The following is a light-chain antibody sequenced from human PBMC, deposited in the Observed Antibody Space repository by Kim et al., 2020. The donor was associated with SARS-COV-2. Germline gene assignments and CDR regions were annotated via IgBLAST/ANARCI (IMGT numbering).Light chain of an antibody. CDR3: SSRDSSGSRVV. Sequence: SSELTQDPAVSVALAQTVRITCQGVSLRSYYASWYQQKPGQAPVLVIYGKNTRPSGIPDHFSGSSSGNTASLTITGAQADDEAVYYCSSRDSSGSRVVFG. V-gene: IGLV3-19*01. CDR1: SLRSYY. J-gene: IGLJ2*01. CDR2: GKN.